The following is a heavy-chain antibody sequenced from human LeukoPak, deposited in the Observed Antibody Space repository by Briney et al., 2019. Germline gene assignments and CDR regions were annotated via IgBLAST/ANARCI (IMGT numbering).Heavy chain of an antibody. V-gene: IGHV4-59*08. Sequence: RASETLSLTCTVSDGSISSNYWNWIRQPPGKGLEWIAYTHHSGSTNYNPSLKSRVTLSVDMSKNQSSLKLTSVTAADTAVYYCAGGGLVRGTGTVYPDYWGQGTLVTVSS. CDR2: THHSGST. D-gene: IGHD3-16*01. J-gene: IGHJ4*02. CDR1: DGSISSNY. CDR3: AGGGLVRGTGTVYPDY.